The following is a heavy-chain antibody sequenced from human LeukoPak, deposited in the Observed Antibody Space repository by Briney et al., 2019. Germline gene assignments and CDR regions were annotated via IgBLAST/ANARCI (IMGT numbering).Heavy chain of an antibody. CDR3: ARVRYCSGGSCYKGAFDI. CDR1: GGSISSDY. D-gene: IGHD2-15*01. Sequence: PSETLSLTCTVSGGSISSDYWSWIRHPPGKGLEWVGYIYYSGSTNYNPSLKSRVTISVDTSKNQFSLKLSSVTAADTAVYYCARVRYCSGGSCYKGAFDIWGQGTMVTVSS. CDR2: IYYSGST. J-gene: IGHJ3*02. V-gene: IGHV4-59*01.